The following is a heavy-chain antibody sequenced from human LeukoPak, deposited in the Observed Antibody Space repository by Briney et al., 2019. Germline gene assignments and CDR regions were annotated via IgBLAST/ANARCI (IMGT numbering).Heavy chain of an antibody. CDR2: IYTGGNT. CDR3: ARGDDSGYYDYFDY. V-gene: IGHV3-53*01. Sequence: GGSLRLSCAASGFTVDSNYLSWVRQAPGKGLEWVSTIYTGGNTYYAASVKGRFTISRDFPKNTVFLHMNSLRAEDTAMYYCARGDDSGYYDYFDYWGQGALVTVSS. D-gene: IGHD3-22*01. CDR1: GFTVDSNY. J-gene: IGHJ4*02.